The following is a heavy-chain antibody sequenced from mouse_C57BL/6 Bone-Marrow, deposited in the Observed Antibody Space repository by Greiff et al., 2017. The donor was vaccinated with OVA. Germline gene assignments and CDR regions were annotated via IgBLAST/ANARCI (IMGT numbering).Heavy chain of an antibody. Sequence: QVQLQQPGAELVKPGASVKLSCKASGYTFTSYWMQWVKQRPGQGLEWIGEIDPSDSYTNYNQKFKGKATLTVDTSSSTAYMQLSSLTSEDSAVYYCARYYYRGQGTTLTVSS. V-gene: IGHV1-50*01. J-gene: IGHJ2*01. CDR1: GYTFTSYW. CDR2: IDPSDSYT. CDR3: ARYYY.